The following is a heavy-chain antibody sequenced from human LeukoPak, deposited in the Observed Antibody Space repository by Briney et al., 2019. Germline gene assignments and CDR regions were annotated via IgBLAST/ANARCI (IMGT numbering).Heavy chain of an antibody. Sequence: GGSLRLSCAASGFTIITNGMTWVRQAPGKGPEWVSVLYSDGNTKYADSVRGRFTISRDNSKNTLYLEMNSLRPDDTAVYYCARGVEPLAANTLAYWGQGTLVTVSS. V-gene: IGHV3-53*01. D-gene: IGHD1-14*01. CDR3: ARGVEPLAANTLAY. CDR2: LYSDGNT. CDR1: GFTIITNG. J-gene: IGHJ4*02.